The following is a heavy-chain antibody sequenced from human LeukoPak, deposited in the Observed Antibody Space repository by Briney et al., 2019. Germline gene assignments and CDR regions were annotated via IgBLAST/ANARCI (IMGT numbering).Heavy chain of an antibody. CDR2: IIPIFGTA. CDR3: ARDQYYCSSTSCYSSFNGFDP. D-gene: IGHD2-2*01. V-gene: IGHV1-69*13. CDR1: GGTFSSYA. Sequence: SVKVSCKASGGTFSSYAISWVRQAPGQGLEWMGGIIPIFGTANYAQKFQGRVTITADESTSTAYMELSSLRSEDTAVYYCARDQYYCSSTSCYSSFNGFDPWGQGTLVTVSS. J-gene: IGHJ5*02.